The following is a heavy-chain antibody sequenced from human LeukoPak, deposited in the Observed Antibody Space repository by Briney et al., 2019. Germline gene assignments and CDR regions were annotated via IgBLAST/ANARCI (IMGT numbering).Heavy chain of an antibody. Sequence: GGSLRLSCAASGFTFSSYAMIWFRQAQGKGLEWVSVISGNGDTTYYADSVKGRFTISRDNSRNTVYLQMNSLRGDDTAVYYCVKDVNWSTYWGQGTLVTVSS. CDR2: ISGNGDTT. D-gene: IGHD1-1*01. CDR1: GFTFSSYA. CDR3: VKDVNWSTY. J-gene: IGHJ4*02. V-gene: IGHV3-23*01.